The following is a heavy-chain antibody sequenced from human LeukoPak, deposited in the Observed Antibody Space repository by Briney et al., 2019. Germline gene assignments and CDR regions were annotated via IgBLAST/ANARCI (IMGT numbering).Heavy chain of an antibody. CDR1: GFTFTAYG. J-gene: IGHJ1*01. CDR3: AKGPICSSTMCHDGVEYFQD. Sequence: PGGSLRLSCAASGFTFTAYGIHWVRQAPGKGLEWVAFIRDDGSNQYFADSVKGRFALSRDNSKNTLYLQMSSLGPEDTAVYYCAKGPICSSTMCHDGVEYFQDWGQGTLVTVSS. D-gene: IGHD2-2*01. V-gene: IGHV3-30*02. CDR2: IRDDGSNQ.